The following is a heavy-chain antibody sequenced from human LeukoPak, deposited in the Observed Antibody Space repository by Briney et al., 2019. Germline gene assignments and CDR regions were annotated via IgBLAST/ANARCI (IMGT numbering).Heavy chain of an antibody. D-gene: IGHD6-13*01. Sequence: ASVKVSCKASGYTFTSHAIQWVRQAPGQRFEWMGWIHAGNGNTKYSQNFQDRVTITRDTSASTAYMELTSLRLEDPAVYYCARRTGATGIDFWGQGTLVTVSS. CDR1: GYTFTSHA. CDR2: IHAGNGNT. J-gene: IGHJ4*02. V-gene: IGHV1-3*01. CDR3: ARRTGATGIDF.